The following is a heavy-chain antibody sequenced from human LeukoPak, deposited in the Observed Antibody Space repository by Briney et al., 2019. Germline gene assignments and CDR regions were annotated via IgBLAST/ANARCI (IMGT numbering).Heavy chain of an antibody. D-gene: IGHD5-18*01. CDR2: ISSSGSYI. J-gene: IGHJ4*02. CDR3: ARGYSFGFKTIDY. V-gene: IGHV3-21*06. Sequence: GGSLRLSCAASGFTFSSYGMNWVRQAPGKGLEWVSSISSSGSYIYYADLVKGRFTISRDNAENSLYLQMNSLRAEDTAVYYYARGYSFGFKTIDYWGQGTLVTVSS. CDR1: GFTFSSYG.